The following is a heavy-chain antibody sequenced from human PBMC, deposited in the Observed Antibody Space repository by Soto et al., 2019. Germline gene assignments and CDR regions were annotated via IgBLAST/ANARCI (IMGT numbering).Heavy chain of an antibody. CDR3: ARTFRKITVWYIFNTPYYYGMDV. Sequence: SVKVSCKASGGTFSSYAISWVRQAPGQGLEWMGGIIPIFGTANYAQKLQGRVTITADESTSTAYMELSSLRSEDTAVYYCARTFRKITVWYIFNTPYYYGMDVWGQGTTVTVSS. V-gene: IGHV1-69*13. J-gene: IGHJ6*02. D-gene: IGHD1-20*01. CDR1: GGTFSSYA. CDR2: IIPIFGTA.